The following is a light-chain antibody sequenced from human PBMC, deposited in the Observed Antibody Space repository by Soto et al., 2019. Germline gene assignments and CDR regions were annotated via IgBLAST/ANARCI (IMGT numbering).Light chain of an antibody. V-gene: IGLV2-23*01. Sequence: QSVLTQPVSVSGSPGQSITISCTGTSSDVGGFNLVSWYQQHPGKAPKLMLYEGSERPSGVSDRFSGSKSGNTASLTISGLQAADEADYYCCAYAGSSTYVFGTGTQVTVL. J-gene: IGLJ1*01. CDR2: EGS. CDR1: SSDVGGFNL. CDR3: CAYAGSSTYV.